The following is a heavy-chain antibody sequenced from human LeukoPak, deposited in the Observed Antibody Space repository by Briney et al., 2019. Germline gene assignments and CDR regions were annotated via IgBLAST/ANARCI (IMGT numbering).Heavy chain of an antibody. CDR3: ARVIGYCSSSSCYRVYYGMDV. CDR1: GGSVSSSSYY. Sequence: SETLSLTCTVSGGSVSSSSYYWGWIRQPPGKGLEWIGSIHYSGSTYYNPSLKSRVTISVDTSKNQFSLKLSAVTAADTAVYYCARVIGYCSSSSCYRVYYGMDVWGQGTTVTVSS. J-gene: IGHJ6*02. D-gene: IGHD2-2*02. CDR2: IHYSGST. V-gene: IGHV4-39*07.